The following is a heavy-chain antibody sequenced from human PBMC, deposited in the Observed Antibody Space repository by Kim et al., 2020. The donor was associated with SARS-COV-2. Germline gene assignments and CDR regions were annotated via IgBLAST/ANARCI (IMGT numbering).Heavy chain of an antibody. V-gene: IGHV3-49*03. Sequence: GGSLRLSCTASGFTFGDYAMSWFRQAPGKGLEWVGFIRSKAYGGTTEYAASVKGRFTISRDDSKSIAYLQMNSLKTEDTAVYYCTRGTQVTMIVVVGPFDFWGQGTLVTVSS. CDR3: TRGTQVTMIVVVGPFDF. CDR2: IRSKAYGGTT. D-gene: IGHD3-22*01. CDR1: GFTFGDYA. J-gene: IGHJ4*02.